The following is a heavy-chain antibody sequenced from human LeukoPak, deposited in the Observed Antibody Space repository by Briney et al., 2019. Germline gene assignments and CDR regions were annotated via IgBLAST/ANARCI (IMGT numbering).Heavy chain of an antibody. V-gene: IGHV3-11*04. CDR2: ISSSGSTI. CDR1: GFTFSDYY. J-gene: IGHJ4*02. D-gene: IGHD3-10*01. CDR3: AKNLIWFGELSGSPLDY. Sequence: PGGSLRLSCAASGFTFSDYYMSWIRQAPGKGLEWVSYISSSGSTIYYADSVKGRFTISRDNSKNTLYLQMNSLRAEDTAVYYCAKNLIWFGELSGSPLDYWGQGTLVTVSS.